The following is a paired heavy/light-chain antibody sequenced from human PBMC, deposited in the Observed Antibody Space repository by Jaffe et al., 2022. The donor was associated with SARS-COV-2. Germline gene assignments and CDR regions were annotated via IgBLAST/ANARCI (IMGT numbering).Light chain of an antibody. V-gene: IGLV2-14*01. CDR3: RSHTGTAPPWV. CDR2: EVS. Sequence: QSALTQPASVSGSPGQSITISCTGTSSDIGTYNYVSWYQQNPGKAPKLMIYEVSNRPSGVSNRFSGSKSGNTAFLIISGLQAEDEADYYCRSHTGTAPPWVFGGGTKLTVL. CDR1: SSDIGTYNY. J-gene: IGLJ3*02.
Heavy chain of an antibody. Sequence: EVQLVESGGGLVQPGESLRLSCAATGFTFSGYWMTWVRQAPGKGLEWVANIRQDGSEKSYVASVRGRFTISRDNAKNSLYLQMNSLRAEDTAVYFCTREEYFALDYWGQGALVTVSS. CDR2: IRQDGSEK. J-gene: IGHJ4*02. CDR3: TREEYFALDY. CDR1: GFTFSGYW. V-gene: IGHV3-7*01.